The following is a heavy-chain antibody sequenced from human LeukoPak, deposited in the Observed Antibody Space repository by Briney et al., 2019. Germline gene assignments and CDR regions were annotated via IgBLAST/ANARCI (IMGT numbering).Heavy chain of an antibody. D-gene: IGHD3-3*01. CDR2: IRYDVKHQ. CDR3: AKGPTQVLRFLRDGKTYYMDV. Sequence: PGRSLRLSCAASGFTFSNYGMQWVRQAPGRGLECAAVIRYDVKHQYYADSVKGRFHISRDNPKNMLYLQMNSLRVEDTAVYYCAKGPTQVLRFLRDGKTYYMDVWGKGTSVLVSS. J-gene: IGHJ6*03. CDR1: GFTFSNYG. V-gene: IGHV3-33*06.